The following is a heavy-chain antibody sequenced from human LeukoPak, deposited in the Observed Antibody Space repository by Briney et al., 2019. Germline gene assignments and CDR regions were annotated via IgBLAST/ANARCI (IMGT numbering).Heavy chain of an antibody. D-gene: IGHD3-22*01. CDR2: IYSGGST. J-gene: IGHJ4*02. V-gene: IGHV3-53*01. Sequence: GGSLRLSCAASGFTVSSNYMSWVRQAPGKGLEWVSIIYSGGSTYYADSVKGRFTISRDSSKNTLYLQMNSLRAEDTAVYYCVGDSSGYYYFGYWGQGTLVTVSS. CDR1: GFTVSSNY. CDR3: VGDSSGYYYFGY.